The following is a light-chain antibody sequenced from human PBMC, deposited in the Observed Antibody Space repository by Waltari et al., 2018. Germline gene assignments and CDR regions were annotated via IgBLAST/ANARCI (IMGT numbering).Light chain of an antibody. Sequence: SYVPTQPPSVSVAPGNTARIICGGNNIGSKSVHWYQQKPGQAPVLVIYDVSDRPSGIPERFSGSNSGNTATLTISRVEAGDEADYYCQVWDSSTDHVVFGGGTKLTVL. CDR1: NIGSKS. V-gene: IGLV3-21*04. CDR3: QVWDSSTDHVV. CDR2: DVS. J-gene: IGLJ2*01.